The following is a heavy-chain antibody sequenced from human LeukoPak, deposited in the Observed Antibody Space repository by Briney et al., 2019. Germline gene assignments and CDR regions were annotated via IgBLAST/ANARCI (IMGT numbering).Heavy chain of an antibody. J-gene: IGHJ4*02. CDR3: ARAQPAAIEGPGFDY. CDR2: ISSGSSYI. Sequence: GGSLRLSCAASGFTFSSYSMNWVRQAPGKGLEWVSSISSGSSYIYYADSVKGRFTISRDNAKNSLYLQMNSLRAEDTAVYYCARAQPAAIEGPGFDYWGQGTLVTVSS. V-gene: IGHV3-21*01. D-gene: IGHD2-2*01. CDR1: GFTFSSYS.